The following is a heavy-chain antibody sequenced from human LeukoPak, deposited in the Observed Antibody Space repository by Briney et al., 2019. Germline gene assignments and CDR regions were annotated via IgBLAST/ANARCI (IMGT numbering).Heavy chain of an antibody. V-gene: IGHV3-23*01. CDR1: GFTFSSYA. J-gene: IGHJ3*02. CDR3: ANGALYCDFWSGYYPHDAFDI. Sequence: GGSLRLSCAASGFTFSSYAMSWARQAPGKGLEWVSAISGSGGSTYYADSVKGRFTISRDNSKNTLYLQMNSLRAEDTAVYYCANGALYCDFWSGYYPHDAFDIWGQGTMVTVSS. CDR2: ISGSGGST. D-gene: IGHD3-3*01.